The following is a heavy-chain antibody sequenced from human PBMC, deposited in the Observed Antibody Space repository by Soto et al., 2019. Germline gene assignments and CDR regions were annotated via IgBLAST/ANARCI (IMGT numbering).Heavy chain of an antibody. CDR1: GFTFSSYW. D-gene: IGHD6-6*01. CDR2: IKQDGSEK. J-gene: IGHJ4*02. V-gene: IGHV3-7*01. CDR3: ARVQYSKGEYFDY. Sequence: GGSLRLSCAASGFTFSSYWMSWVRQAPGKGLEWVANIKQDGSEKYYVDSVKGRFTISRDNAKNSLYLQMNSLRAEDTAVYYCARVQYSKGEYFDYWGQGTLVTVSS.